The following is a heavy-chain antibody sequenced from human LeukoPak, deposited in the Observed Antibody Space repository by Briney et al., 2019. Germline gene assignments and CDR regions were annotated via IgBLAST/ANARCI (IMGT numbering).Heavy chain of an antibody. CDR1: GYTLTSYG. CDR2: ISAYNGNT. J-gene: IGHJ4*02. CDR3: ARDRDMGGQFDY. D-gene: IGHD3-16*01. V-gene: IGHV1-18*01. Sequence: ASVKVSCKASGYTLTSYGISWVRLAPGQGLEWMGWISAYNGNTNYAQKLQGRVTMTTDTSTSTAYMELRSLRSDDTAVYYCARDRDMGGQFDYWGQGTLVTVSS.